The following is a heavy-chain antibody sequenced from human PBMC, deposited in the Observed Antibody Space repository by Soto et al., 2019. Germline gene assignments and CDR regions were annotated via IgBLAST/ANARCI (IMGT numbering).Heavy chain of an antibody. J-gene: IGHJ6*03. D-gene: IGHD6-6*01. CDR3: AMRARTDFYYTDV. V-gene: IGHV3-64*01. CDR1: GFTLSGYA. Sequence: EVQLAESGGGLAQPGGSLRLSCASSGFTLSGYAMDWVRQAPGKGLEYVSGISSNGVGTFYANSVQGRLTISRDNSKNTVYLQLGSLRPEDMAVYYCAMRARTDFYYTDVWGKGTTVTVSS. CDR2: ISSNGVGT.